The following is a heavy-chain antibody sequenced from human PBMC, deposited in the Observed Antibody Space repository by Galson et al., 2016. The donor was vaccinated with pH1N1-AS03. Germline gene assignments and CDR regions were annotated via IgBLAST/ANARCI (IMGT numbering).Heavy chain of an antibody. J-gene: IGHJ4*02. V-gene: IGHV4-59*01. CDR2: ISYSGFT. Sequence: ETLSLTCTISGGSITTNYWIWIRQPPGKGLQWIGYISYSGFTNYNPSLRSRVTISIDTSKNQFSLKMRSVAAADTALYFCARLYEVWSGYPSFDSWGQGILVTVSS. D-gene: IGHD3-3*01. CDR1: GGSITTNY. CDR3: ARLYEVWSGYPSFDS.